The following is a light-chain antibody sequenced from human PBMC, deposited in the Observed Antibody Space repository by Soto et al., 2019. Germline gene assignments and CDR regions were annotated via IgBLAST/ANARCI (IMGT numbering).Light chain of an antibody. J-gene: IGKJ1*01. CDR1: QSLLHSNGYNY. V-gene: IGKV2-28*01. CDR3: MQALQNPST. CDR2: LGS. Sequence: DIVMTQSPLSLPVTPGEPASIFCSSSQSLLHSNGYNYLHWYLQKPGQSPQLLIYLGSNRASGVPDRFSGSGSGTDFTLKISRVEAEDVGVYYCMQALQNPSTFGQGTKVDIK.